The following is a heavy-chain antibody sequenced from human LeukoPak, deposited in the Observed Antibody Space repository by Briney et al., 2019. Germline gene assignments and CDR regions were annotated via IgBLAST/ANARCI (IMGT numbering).Heavy chain of an antibody. CDR2: ISDSSNYI. CDR1: GFAFSAYN. J-gene: IGHJ6*04. D-gene: IGHD2-2*01. Sequence: PGGSLRLSCAASGFAFSAYNMNWVRQTPGKGLEWVSSISDSSNYIYYADSVKGRFTIFRDNAKNSLYLQMNSLRAEETAVYYCARGPYCSTTNCFSPSYAMDVWGKGTTVTVSS. CDR3: ARGPYCSTTNCFSPSYAMDV. V-gene: IGHV3-21*01.